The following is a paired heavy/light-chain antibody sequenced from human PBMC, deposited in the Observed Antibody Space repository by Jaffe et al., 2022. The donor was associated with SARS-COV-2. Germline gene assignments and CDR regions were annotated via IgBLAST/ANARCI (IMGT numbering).Heavy chain of an antibody. D-gene: IGHD3-3*01. J-gene: IGHJ5*02. CDR3: TRDRDLST. Sequence: EVQLVESGGGLVQPGGSLRLSCAASGFTFSTYWMHWVRQAPGKGLVWVSRIKSDGSITSYADSVKGRVTISRDNAKNTLYLQMNSLRAEDTAVYFCTRDRDLSTWGQGTLVTVSS. CDR1: GFTFSTYW. CDR2: IKSDGSIT. V-gene: IGHV3-74*01.
Light chain of an antibody. CDR2: DNN. CDR1: GSNIGSNY. Sequence: QSVLTQPPSVSAAPRQKVTISCSGSGSNIGSNYVHWYQQLPGAAPKLLIYDNNKRPSGIPDRFSGSKSGTSGTLGITGLQTGDEADYYCGTWDSSLSVVVFGGGTKLTVL. V-gene: IGLV1-51*01. J-gene: IGLJ2*01. CDR3: GTWDSSLSVVV.